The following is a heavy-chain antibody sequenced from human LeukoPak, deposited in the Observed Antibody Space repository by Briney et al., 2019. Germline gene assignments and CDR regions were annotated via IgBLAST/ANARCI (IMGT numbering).Heavy chain of an antibody. D-gene: IGHD2-21*02. Sequence: GGSLRLSCAASGFTFSSYSMNWVRQAPGKGLEWVSSISSSSSYIYYADSVKGRFTISRDNAKNSLYLQMNSLRAEYTAVYYCARDRLKAFDYWGQGTLVTVSS. CDR1: GFTFSSYS. V-gene: IGHV3-21*01. J-gene: IGHJ4*02. CDR2: ISSSSSYI. CDR3: ARDRLKAFDY.